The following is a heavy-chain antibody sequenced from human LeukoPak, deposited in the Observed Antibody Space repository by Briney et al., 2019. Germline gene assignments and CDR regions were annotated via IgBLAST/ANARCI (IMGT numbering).Heavy chain of an antibody. J-gene: IGHJ4*02. CDR1: GYTFTGSY. D-gene: IGHD6-13*01. CDR3: ARGDGSSWTNFDF. CDR2: INPNSGGT. Sequence: GASVKVSCKASGYTFTGSYMHWVRQAPGQGLDWMGWINPNSGGTKYALKFQGRVTMIRDTSINTAYMELSRLRSDDTAVYYCARGDGSSWTNFDFWGQGTLVTVSS. V-gene: IGHV1-2*02.